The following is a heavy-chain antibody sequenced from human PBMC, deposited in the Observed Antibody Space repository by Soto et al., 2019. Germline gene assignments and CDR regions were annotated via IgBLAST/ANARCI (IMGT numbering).Heavy chain of an antibody. D-gene: IGHD2-2*01. CDR3: ARGHQLLQGGYYYYGMDV. J-gene: IGHJ6*02. CDR2: INHSGST. V-gene: IGHV4-34*01. CDR1: GGSFSGYY. Sequence: SETLSLTCAVYGGSFSGYYWSWIRQPPGKGLEWIGEINHSGSTNYNPSLKSRVTISVDTSKNQFSLKLSSVTAADTAVYYCARGHQLLQGGYYYYGMDVWGQGTTVTV.